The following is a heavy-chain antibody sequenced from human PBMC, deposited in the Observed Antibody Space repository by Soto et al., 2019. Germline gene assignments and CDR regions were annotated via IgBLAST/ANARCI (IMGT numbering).Heavy chain of an antibody. D-gene: IGHD2-21*01. V-gene: IGHV4-31*03. CDR2: ITYSGIT. CDR3: AREDWADKARFHP. J-gene: IGHJ5*02. CDR1: GGSLSSGDYY. Sequence: SETLSLTCIVSGGSLSSGDYYWSWLRQHTGKGLEWIGYITYSGITYYNPSLKSRVTISIDTSNNQFSLNLNSVTAADTAVYYCAREDWADKARFHPWGQGTLFTVAS.